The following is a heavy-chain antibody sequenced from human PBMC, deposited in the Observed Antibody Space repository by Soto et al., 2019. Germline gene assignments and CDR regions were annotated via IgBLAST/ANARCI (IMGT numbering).Heavy chain of an antibody. CDR2: INPSGGST. CDR1: GYTFTSYY. D-gene: IGHD3-22*01. J-gene: IGHJ5*02. CDR3: VRRFHYYDSSGSASMLDP. Sequence: ASVKVSCKASGYTFTSYYMHWVRQAPGQGLEWMGIINPSGGSTSYAQKFQGRVTMTRDTSTSTVYMELSSLRSEDTAVYYCVRRFHYYDSSGSASMLDPWGQGTLVTVSS. V-gene: IGHV1-46*01.